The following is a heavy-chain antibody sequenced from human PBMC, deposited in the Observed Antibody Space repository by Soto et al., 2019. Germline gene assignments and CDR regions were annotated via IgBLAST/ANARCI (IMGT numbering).Heavy chain of an antibody. D-gene: IGHD5-18*01. V-gene: IGHV3-30*18. J-gene: IGHJ6*02. CDR1: GFTFSSYG. CDR2: ISYDGSNK. Sequence: QVQLVESGGGVVQPGRSLRLSCAASGFTFSSYGMHWVRQAPGKGLEWVAVISYDGSNKYYADSVKGRFTISRDNSKNTPDLQMNRLKAEDTAVYYCAKISRSPPSYGNYYYYYGMDVWGQGTTVTVSS. CDR3: AKISRSPPSYGNYYYYYGMDV.